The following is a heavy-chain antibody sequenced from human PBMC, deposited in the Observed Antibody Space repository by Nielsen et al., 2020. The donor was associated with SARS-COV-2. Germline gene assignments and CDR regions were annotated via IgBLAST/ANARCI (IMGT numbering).Heavy chain of an antibody. Sequence: GGSLRLSCAASGFTFSSYAMHWVRQAPGKGLEWVAVISYDGSNKYYADSVKGRFTISRDNSKNTLYLQMNSLRAEDTAVYYCAREYDYGDYWGQGTLVTVSS. CDR3: AREYDYGDY. J-gene: IGHJ4*02. CDR2: ISYDGSNK. CDR1: GFTFSSYA. V-gene: IGHV3-30-3*01.